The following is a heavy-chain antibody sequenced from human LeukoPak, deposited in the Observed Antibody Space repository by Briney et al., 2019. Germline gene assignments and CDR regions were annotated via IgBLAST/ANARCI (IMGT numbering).Heavy chain of an antibody. Sequence: PGGSLRLSCAVSGFTFSSYAMSWVRRAPGKGLEWVSGISGSGGSTYYADSVKGRFTISRDNSKNTLYVQVNSLGTEDTAAYYCAKGSYYDSSGSFYFDYWGQGTLVTVSS. J-gene: IGHJ4*02. CDR1: GFTFSSYA. CDR2: ISGSGGST. CDR3: AKGSYYDSSGSFYFDY. D-gene: IGHD3-22*01. V-gene: IGHV3-23*01.